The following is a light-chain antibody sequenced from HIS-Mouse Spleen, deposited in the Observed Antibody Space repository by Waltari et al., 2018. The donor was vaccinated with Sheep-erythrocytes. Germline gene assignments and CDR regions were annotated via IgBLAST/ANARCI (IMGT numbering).Light chain of an antibody. V-gene: IGLV1-47*01. CDR2: RNN. J-gene: IGLJ3*02. CDR1: SSNIGSNY. Sequence: QSVLTRPPSASGTPGQRVTISCSGSSSNIGSNYVYWYQQLPGTAPKLLIYRNNRGPSGVPGRFSGSKSGPSAALAISGLRSEDEADYYCAAWDDSLSGNWVFGGGTKLTVL. CDR3: AAWDDSLSGNWV.